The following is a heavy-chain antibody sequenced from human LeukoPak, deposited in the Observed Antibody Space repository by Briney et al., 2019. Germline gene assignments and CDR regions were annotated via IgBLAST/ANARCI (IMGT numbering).Heavy chain of an antibody. D-gene: IGHD2-8*01. CDR2: IHFGGST. V-gene: IGHV4-59*11. Sequence: SETLSLTCSVSGDYINSHYWTWIRQSSGRGLEWLGYIHFGGSTKYNPSLKSRLTISIDTSNNQFSLKLNSVTAADTAVYYCARSPGGVNNWFDPWGQGTLVTVSS. CDR1: GDYINSHY. CDR3: ARSPGGVNNWFDP. J-gene: IGHJ5*02.